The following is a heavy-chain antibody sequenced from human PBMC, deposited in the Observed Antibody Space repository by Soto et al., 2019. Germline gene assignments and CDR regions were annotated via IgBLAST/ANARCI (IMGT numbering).Heavy chain of an antibody. CDR1: GITVNNNY. CDR3: ARDVGV. Sequence: EVQLVESGGDLVQPEGSLRLSCAASGITVNNNYVSWVRQAPGKGLEWVSVIYSGGSTGYADSVKGRFTISRDNPKNTVYLQMNGLRAEDTAVYYCARDVGVWGRGTTVTVSS. CDR2: IYSGGST. J-gene: IGHJ6*04. V-gene: IGHV3-66*01.